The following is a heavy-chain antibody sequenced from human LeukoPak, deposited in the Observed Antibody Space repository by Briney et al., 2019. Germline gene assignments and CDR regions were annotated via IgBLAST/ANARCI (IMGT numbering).Heavy chain of an antibody. V-gene: IGHV4-59*08. CDR2: IYYSGST. Sequence: SETLSLTCTVSGGSISSYHWSRIRQPPGKGLEWIGYIYYSGSTNYNPSLKSRVTISVDTSKNQFSLKLTSVTAADTAVYYCARQPDYYYYYGMDVWGKGTTVTVSS. CDR1: GGSISSYH. CDR3: ARQPDYYYYYGMDV. J-gene: IGHJ6*04.